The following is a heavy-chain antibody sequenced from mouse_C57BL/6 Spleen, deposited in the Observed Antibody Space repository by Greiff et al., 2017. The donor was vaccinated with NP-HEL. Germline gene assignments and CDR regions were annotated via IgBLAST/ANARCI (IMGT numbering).Heavy chain of an antibody. Sequence: EVKVVESGGDLVKPGGSLKLSCAASGFTFSSYGMSWVRQTPDKRLEWVATISSGGSYTYYPDSVKGRFTISRDNAKNTLYLQMSSLKSEDTAMYYCATDYYGSSDGYDMDDWGQGTSVTVSS. CDR1: GFTFSSYG. D-gene: IGHD1-1*01. J-gene: IGHJ4*01. V-gene: IGHV5-6*01. CDR2: ISSGGSYT. CDR3: ATDYYGSSDGYDMDD.